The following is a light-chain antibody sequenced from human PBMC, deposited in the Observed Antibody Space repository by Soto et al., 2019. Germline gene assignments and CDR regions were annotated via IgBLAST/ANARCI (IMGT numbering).Light chain of an antibody. V-gene: IGLV2-14*03. CDR1: SSDVGGHTY. CDR2: AVS. J-gene: IGLJ1*01. CDR3: CSYRTGSLYV. Sequence: QSVLTQPASVSGSPGQSITISCTGTSSDVGGHTYVSWYQQHPGKAPKLIIFAVSNRPSGVSNRFSGSKSGNTASLTISGLQAEDEADYYCCSYRTGSLYVFGIGTKLTVL.